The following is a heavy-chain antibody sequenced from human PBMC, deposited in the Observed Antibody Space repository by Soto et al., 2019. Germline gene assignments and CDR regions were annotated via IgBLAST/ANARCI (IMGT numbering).Heavy chain of an antibody. J-gene: IGHJ2*01. CDR2: INDRGSI. CDR3: ARESHDILTGPPWVWYFDL. D-gene: IGHD3-9*01. V-gene: IGHV4-34*01. CDR1: GGSFSGYY. Sequence: QVQLQQWGAGPLRPLETLSLTCGVSGGSFSGYYWAWIRQSPGKGLEWIGEINDRGSIKYNPSLKSRVSISVDTSKTHYSLNLRSVTAADTAVYYCARESHDILTGPPWVWYFDLWGRGTLVTVSS.